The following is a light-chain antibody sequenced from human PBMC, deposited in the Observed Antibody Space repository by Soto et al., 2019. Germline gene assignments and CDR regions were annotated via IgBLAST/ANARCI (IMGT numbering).Light chain of an antibody. V-gene: IGLV2-14*03. CDR1: SSDVGAYDY. J-gene: IGLJ1*01. CDR3: DSQTTTNTRV. Sequence: QSVLTQPASVSGSPGQSIAISCTGTSSDVGAYDYVSWYQQHPDRAPRLVIYEVSNRPSGVSNRFSGSKSVNTATLTISGLQAEDEADYYCDSQTTTNTRVFGTGTKVTVL. CDR2: EVS.